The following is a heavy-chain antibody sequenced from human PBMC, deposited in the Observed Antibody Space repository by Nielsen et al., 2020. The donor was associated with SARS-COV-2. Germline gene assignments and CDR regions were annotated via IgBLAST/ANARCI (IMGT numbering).Heavy chain of an antibody. CDR1: GFTFSGSA. J-gene: IGHJ2*01. D-gene: IGHD3-10*01. CDR2: IRSKANSYAT. V-gene: IGHV3-73*01. Sequence: GGSLRLSCAASGFTFSGSAMHWVRQASGQGLEWVGRIRSKANSYATAYAASVKGRFTISRDDSKNTAYLQMNSLKTEDTAVYYCYGDHPKTGYFDLWVRGTLGTVSS. CDR3: YGDHPKTGYFDL.